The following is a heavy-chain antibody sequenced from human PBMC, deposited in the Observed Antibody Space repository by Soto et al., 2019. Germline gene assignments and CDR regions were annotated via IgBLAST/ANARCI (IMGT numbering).Heavy chain of an antibody. V-gene: IGHV3-23*01. J-gene: IGHJ6*02. Sequence: PGGSLRLSCAASGFTFSSYAMSWVRQAPGKGLEWVSAISGSGGSTYYADSVKGRFTISRDNSKNTLYLQMNSLRAEDTAVYYCANTEYNWNYYYYGMDVWGQWTTVTVSS. D-gene: IGHD1-20*01. CDR3: ANTEYNWNYYYYGMDV. CDR1: GFTFSSYA. CDR2: ISGSGGST.